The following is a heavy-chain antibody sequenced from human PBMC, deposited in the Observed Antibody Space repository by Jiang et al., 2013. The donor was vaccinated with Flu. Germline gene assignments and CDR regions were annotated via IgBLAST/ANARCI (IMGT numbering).Heavy chain of an antibody. D-gene: IGHD3-10*01. CDR2: AYWDDDN. Sequence: TQTLTLTCTFSGFSFSTYGWVWAGSVSPQERPPEWLALAYWDDDNRYSPSLRSRLTITRDTPNSQAVLTMTNMDPVETATYYCAHRGFYGLGRQEWNWALFDYWGQGILVTVSS. CDR1: GFSFSTYGWV. J-gene: IGHJ4*02. CDR3: AHRGFYGLGRQEWNWALFDY. V-gene: IGHV2-5*02.